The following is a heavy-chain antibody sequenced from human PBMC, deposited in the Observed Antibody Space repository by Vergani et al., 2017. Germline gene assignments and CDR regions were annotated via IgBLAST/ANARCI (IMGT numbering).Heavy chain of an antibody. V-gene: IGHV1-2*02. CDR2: INPNSGGT. J-gene: IGHJ6*02. CDR3: ARVDSSGLSDYYYGMDV. Sequence: QVQLVQSGAEVKKPGASVKVSCKASGYTFTGYYMHWVRQAPGQGLEWMGWINPNSGGTNYAQKFQGRVTMTRDTSISTAYMELSRLRSEDTAVYYCARVDSSGLSDYYYGMDVWGQGTTVTVSS. D-gene: IGHD3-22*01. CDR1: GYTFTGYY.